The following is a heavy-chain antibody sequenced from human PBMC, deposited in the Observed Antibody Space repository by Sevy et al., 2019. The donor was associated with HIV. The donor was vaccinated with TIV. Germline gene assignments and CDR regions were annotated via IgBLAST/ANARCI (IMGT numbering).Heavy chain of an antibody. D-gene: IGHD3-22*01. CDR1: GFTLSEVS. Sequence: ASVKVSCKVSGFTLSEVSMHWVRQAPGKGLEWMGTFDPEDGETIYAQKFQGRVTMTEDTSTDTAYMELSSLRSEDTAVFYCTITKDYYDNSGYPFDYCGQGTLVTVSS. CDR3: TITKDYYDNSGYPFDY. CDR2: FDPEDGET. J-gene: IGHJ4*02. V-gene: IGHV1-24*01.